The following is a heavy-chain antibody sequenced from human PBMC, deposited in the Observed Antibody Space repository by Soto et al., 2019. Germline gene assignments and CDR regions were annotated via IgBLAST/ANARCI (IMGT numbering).Heavy chain of an antibody. CDR2: IWYDGSNK. J-gene: IGHJ4*02. D-gene: IGHD5-12*01. Sequence: PGGSLRLSCAASGFTFSSYGMHWVRQAPGKGLEWVAVIWYDGSNKYYADSVKGRFTISRDNSKNTLYLQMNSLRAEDTAVYYCARDFRMSKWLLVDYWGQGTLVTVSS. V-gene: IGHV3-33*01. CDR3: ARDFRMSKWLLVDY. CDR1: GFTFSSYG.